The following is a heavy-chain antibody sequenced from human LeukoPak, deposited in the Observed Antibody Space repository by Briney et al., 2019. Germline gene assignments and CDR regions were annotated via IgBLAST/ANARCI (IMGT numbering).Heavy chain of an antibody. CDR2: ISAYNDNT. CDR1: GYTFTNYH. Sequence: ASVKVSCKASGYTFTNYHISWVRQAPGQGLEWMGWISAYNDNTNYAQKVQGRVTMTTDTSTSTAYMELRSLRSDDTAVYYCARKYSGYDSNWFDPWGQGTLVTVSP. CDR3: ARKYSGYDSNWFDP. V-gene: IGHV1-18*04. J-gene: IGHJ5*02. D-gene: IGHD5-12*01.